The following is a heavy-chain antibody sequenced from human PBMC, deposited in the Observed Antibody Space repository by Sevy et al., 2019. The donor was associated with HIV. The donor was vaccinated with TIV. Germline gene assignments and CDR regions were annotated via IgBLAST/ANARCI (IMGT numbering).Heavy chain of an antibody. D-gene: IGHD6-19*01. CDR2: ISSSSSTI. J-gene: IGHJ4*02. Sequence: GGSLRLSCAASGFTFSTYTMNWVRQAPGKGLEWVSYISSSSSTIYYADSVKGRFTISRDNAKNSLYLQMNSLRVGDTAVYYCARAYSSGWYDYWGQGTLVTVSS. V-gene: IGHV3-48*01. CDR3: ARAYSSGWYDY. CDR1: GFTFSTYT.